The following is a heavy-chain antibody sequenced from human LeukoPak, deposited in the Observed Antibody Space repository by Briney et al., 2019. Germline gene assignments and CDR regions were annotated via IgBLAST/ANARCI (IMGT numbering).Heavy chain of an antibody. CDR1: GGSISSYY. CDR2: IYYSGST. CDR3: ARERGVSTTVIDY. Sequence: SETLSLTCTVSGGSISSYYWSWIRQPPGKGLEWIGYIYYSGSTNYNPSLKSQVTISVDTSKNQFSLKLSSVTAADTAVYYCARERGVSTTVIDYWGQGTLVTVSS. V-gene: IGHV4-59*01. D-gene: IGHD4-17*01. J-gene: IGHJ4*02.